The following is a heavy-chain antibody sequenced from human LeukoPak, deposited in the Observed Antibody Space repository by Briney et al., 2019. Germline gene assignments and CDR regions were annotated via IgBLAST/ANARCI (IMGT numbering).Heavy chain of an antibody. V-gene: IGHV3-30*02. Sequence: GGSLRLSCAASGFTFSSYGMHWVRQAPGKGLEWVAFIRYDGSNKYYADSVKGRFTISGDNSKNTLYLQMNSLRAEDTAVYYCAKSAIFGVVIMGYYYYMDVWGKGTTVTVSS. CDR1: GFTFSSYG. CDR2: IRYDGSNK. CDR3: AKSAIFGVVIMGYYYYMDV. D-gene: IGHD3-3*01. J-gene: IGHJ6*03.